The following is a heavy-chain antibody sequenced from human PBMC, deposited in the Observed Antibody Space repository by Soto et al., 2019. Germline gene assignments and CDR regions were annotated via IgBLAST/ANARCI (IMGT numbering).Heavy chain of an antibody. V-gene: IGHV2-5*02. J-gene: IGHJ6*02. Sequence: QITLKESGPTLVKPTQTLTLTCTFSGFSLSTSGVGVGWIRQPPGKALEWLALIYWDDDKRYSPSLKRRLTITQDPSKNQVVLTMTNMDPVDTATYYCAHTLPPWGGMDVWGQGTTVTVSS. CDR3: AHTLPPWGGMDV. CDR2: IYWDDDK. CDR1: GFSLSTSGVG. D-gene: IGHD7-27*01.